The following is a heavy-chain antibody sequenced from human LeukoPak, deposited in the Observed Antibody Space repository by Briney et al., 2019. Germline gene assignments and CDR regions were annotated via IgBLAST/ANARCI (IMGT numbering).Heavy chain of an antibody. CDR3: ARWRDYVWGSYRYASPTYYFDY. CDR2: INPNSGNT. D-gene: IGHD3-16*02. CDR1: GYTFTGYY. Sequence: GASVKVSCKASGYTFTGYYMHWVRQAPGQGLEWMGWINPNSGNTGYAQKFQGRVTMTRNTSISTAYMELSSLRSEDTAVYYCARWRDYVWGSYRYASPTYYFDYWGQGTLVTVSS. J-gene: IGHJ4*02. V-gene: IGHV1-8*02.